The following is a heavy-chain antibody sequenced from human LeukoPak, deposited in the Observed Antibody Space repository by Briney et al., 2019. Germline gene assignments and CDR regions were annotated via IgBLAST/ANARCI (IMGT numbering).Heavy chain of an antibody. V-gene: IGHV3-7*03. Sequence: GGSLRLSCAASGFTFSSYWMSWVRQAPGKGLEWVANIKQDGSEEYYVDSVKGRFTISRDNAKNSLYLQMNSLRAEDTAVYYCARVGVEQQLEEYYFDYWGQGTLVTVSS. CDR3: ARVGVEQQLEEYYFDY. J-gene: IGHJ4*02. CDR1: GFTFSSYW. CDR2: IKQDGSEE. D-gene: IGHD6-13*01.